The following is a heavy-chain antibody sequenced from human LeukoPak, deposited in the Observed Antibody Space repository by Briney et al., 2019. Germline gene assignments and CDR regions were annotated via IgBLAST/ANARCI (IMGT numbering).Heavy chain of an antibody. J-gene: IGHJ4*02. CDR2: IKQDGSEK. Sequence: GGSLRLSCAAPGFTFSSYWMNWVRQAPGKGLEWVANIKQDGSEKYYVDSVKGRFTISRDNAKNSLSLQMNSLRAEDTAVYYCARDLYRIVVVPHYFDYWGQGTLVTVSS. D-gene: IGHD3-22*01. CDR3: ARDLYRIVVVPHYFDY. V-gene: IGHV3-7*01. CDR1: GFTFSSYW.